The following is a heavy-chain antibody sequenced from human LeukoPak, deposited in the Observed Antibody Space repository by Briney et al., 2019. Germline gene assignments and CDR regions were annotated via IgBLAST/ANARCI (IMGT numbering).Heavy chain of an antibody. D-gene: IGHD4-17*01. V-gene: IGHV1-8*01. CDR2: MKPNSGNT. Sequence: ASVKVSCKASVYTLTKYVLNWVRPAPGQGGEWMGWMKPNSGNTHYAQKFQGGVSMTRDTSISTAYMELSSLGSDDTAVYYCARTVPDTVYFDPWGQGTLVTVSS. CDR1: VYTLTKYV. CDR3: ARTVPDTVYFDP. J-gene: IGHJ5*02.